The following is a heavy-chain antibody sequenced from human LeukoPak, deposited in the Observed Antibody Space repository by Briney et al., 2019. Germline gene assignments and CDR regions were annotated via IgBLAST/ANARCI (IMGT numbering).Heavy chain of an antibody. D-gene: IGHD1-14*01. V-gene: IGHV4-4*07. CDR1: GGSISSYY. CDR3: AREFPLEASARNRIKPPYFDS. Sequence: NPSGTLSLTCTVSGGSISSYYWSWIRQPAGKGLEWIGRIYTSGSTNYNPSLKSRVTMSVDTSKNQFSLKLSSVTPADTAVYYCAREFPLEASARNRIKPPYFDSWGQGTLVTVSS. CDR2: IYTSGST. J-gene: IGHJ4*02.